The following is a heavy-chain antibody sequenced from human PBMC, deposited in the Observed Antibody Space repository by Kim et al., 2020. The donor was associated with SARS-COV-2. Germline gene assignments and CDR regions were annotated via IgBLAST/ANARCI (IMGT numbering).Heavy chain of an antibody. D-gene: IGHD2-2*01. Sequence: SETLSLTCTVSGGSISSYYWSWIRQPPGKGLEWIGYIYYSGSTNYNPSLKSRVTISVDTSKNQFSLKLSSVTAADTAVYYCARQLIYCSSTSCYDNYYYYGMDVWGQRPTLTVSS. CDR3: ARQLIYCSSTSCYDNYYYYGMDV. CDR1: GGSISSYY. V-gene: IGHV4-59*08. J-gene: IGHJ6*02. CDR2: IYYSGST.